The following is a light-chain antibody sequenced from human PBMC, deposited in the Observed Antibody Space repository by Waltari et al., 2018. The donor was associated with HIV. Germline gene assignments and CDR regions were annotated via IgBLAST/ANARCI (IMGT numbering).Light chain of an antibody. V-gene: IGLV2-14*01. CDR2: EVT. CDR3: CSYTTSDTWV. CDR1: SSDVGHYNL. J-gene: IGLJ3*02. Sequence: QSALTQPASVSGSPGQSITISCAGTSSDVGHYNLVSWYQQHPGKAPKLLVFEVTNRPSGLSSRFSGSKSDNTASLTISGLQAEDEADYYCCSYTTSDTWVFGGGTKLTVL.